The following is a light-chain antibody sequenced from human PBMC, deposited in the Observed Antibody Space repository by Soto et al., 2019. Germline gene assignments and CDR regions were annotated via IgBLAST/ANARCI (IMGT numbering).Light chain of an antibody. CDR1: QSVLSNSNNKNY. J-gene: IGKJ4*01. Sequence: DIVMTQSPDSLAVSLGERATINCKSSQSVLSNSNNKNYLTWYQQRPGQPPKLLISWASTQESGVPDRFSGSASGTDFTLTISSLRAEDVAVYSCHQYYSALLSFGGATKVEI. CDR3: HQYYSALLS. V-gene: IGKV4-1*01. CDR2: WAS.